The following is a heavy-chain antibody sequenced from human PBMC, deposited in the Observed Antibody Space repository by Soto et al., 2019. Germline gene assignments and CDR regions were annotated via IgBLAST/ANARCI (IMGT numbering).Heavy chain of an antibody. J-gene: IGHJ4*02. CDR1: GGSISTYY. CDR2: IYVSGST. D-gene: IGHD2-2*01. CDR3: ARGGMVIIPTATAFDY. V-gene: IGHV4-4*07. Sequence: QVQLQESGPGLVKPSETLSLTCTVSGGSISTYYWSWIRQPAGKGLEWIGRIYVSGSTNYNPSLKSRVTMSVATSKNQCSLKLSSVTAADTAVYYCARGGMVIIPTATAFDYWGQGTLVTVSS.